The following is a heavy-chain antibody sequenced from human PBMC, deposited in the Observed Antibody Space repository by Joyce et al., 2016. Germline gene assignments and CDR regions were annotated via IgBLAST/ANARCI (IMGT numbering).Heavy chain of an antibody. Sequence: QVQLVQSGAEVKKLGASVKVFCRAFGYTFTSYYMHWVRQAPGQGLECMGIINPFGGNTTYAQKFQGRLTMTRDTSSTTVYMELSSLTSEDTAVYSCARGGGDALFDSWGQGTLVIVSS. CDR2: INPFGGNT. V-gene: IGHV1-46*01. CDR1: GYTFTSYY. J-gene: IGHJ4*02. D-gene: IGHD3-16*01. CDR3: ARGGGDALFDS.